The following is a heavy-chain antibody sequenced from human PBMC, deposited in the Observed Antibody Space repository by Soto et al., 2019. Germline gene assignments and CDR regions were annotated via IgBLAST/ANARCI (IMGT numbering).Heavy chain of an antibody. V-gene: IGHV4-30-4*01. CDR2: IYYSGST. CDR3: ARDYYGSGSYLNWFDP. D-gene: IGHD3-10*01. CDR1: GGSISSGDYY. J-gene: IGHJ5*02. Sequence: SETLSLTCTVSGGSISSGDYYWSWIRQPPGKGLEWIGYIYYSGSTYYNPSLKSRVTISVDTSKNQFSLKLSSVTAADTAVYYCARDYYGSGSYLNWFDPWGQGTLVTVS.